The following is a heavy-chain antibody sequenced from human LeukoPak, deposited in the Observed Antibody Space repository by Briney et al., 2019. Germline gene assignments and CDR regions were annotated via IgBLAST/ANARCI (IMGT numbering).Heavy chain of an antibody. CDR3: ARERPYDYVWGSYRSGYFDY. CDR1: GYTFTGYY. Sequence: AASVKVSCKASGYTFTGYYMHWVRQAPGQGLEWMGWINPNSGGTNYAQKFQGRVTMTRDTSISTAYMELSRLRSDDTAVYYCARERPYDYVWGSYRSGYFDYWGQGTLVTVSS. CDR2: INPNSGGT. J-gene: IGHJ4*02. D-gene: IGHD3-16*02. V-gene: IGHV1-2*02.